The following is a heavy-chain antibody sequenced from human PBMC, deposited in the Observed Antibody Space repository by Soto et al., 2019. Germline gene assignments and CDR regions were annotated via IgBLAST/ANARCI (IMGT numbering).Heavy chain of an antibody. CDR2: ISGSGGNT. J-gene: IGHJ4*02. CDR3: AKVLGAYYFDH. Sequence: EVQLMESGRGLVQPGGSLRLSCVASGFTFSTYGMGWVRQAPGKGLEWVSVISGSGGNTYYADSVKGRFTISRDNSKNTLSLQMNSLRAEDTARYYCAKVLGAYYFDHWGQGTLLTVSS. CDR1: GFTFSTYG. V-gene: IGHV3-23*01.